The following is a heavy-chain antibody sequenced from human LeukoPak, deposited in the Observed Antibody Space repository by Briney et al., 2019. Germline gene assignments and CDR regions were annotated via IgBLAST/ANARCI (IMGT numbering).Heavy chain of an antibody. J-gene: IGHJ4*02. Sequence: SETLSLTCTVSGGSISSSSYYWGWIRQPPGKGLEWIGSIYYSGSTYYNPSLKSRVTISVDTSKNQFSLKLSSVTAADTAVYYCASYGGNTPFDYWGQGTLVTVSS. D-gene: IGHD4-23*01. CDR3: ASYGGNTPFDY. V-gene: IGHV4-39*07. CDR2: IYYSGST. CDR1: GGSISSSSYY.